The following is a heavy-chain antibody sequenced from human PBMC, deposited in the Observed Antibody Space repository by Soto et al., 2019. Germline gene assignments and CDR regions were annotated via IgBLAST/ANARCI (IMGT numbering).Heavy chain of an antibody. CDR1: GGSFSGYH. Sequence: SETLSLTCAVYGGSFSGYHWSWIRQPPGKGLEWIGEINHSGSTNYNPSLKSRVTISVDTSKNQFSLKLSSVTAPDTAVYYCARGGRRDGYRKTPRRFDYWGQGTLVTVSS. CDR3: ARGGRRDGYRKTPRRFDY. D-gene: IGHD5-12*01. V-gene: IGHV4-34*01. J-gene: IGHJ4*02. CDR2: INHSGST.